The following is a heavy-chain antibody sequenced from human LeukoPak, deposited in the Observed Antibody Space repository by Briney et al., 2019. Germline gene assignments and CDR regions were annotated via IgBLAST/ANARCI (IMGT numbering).Heavy chain of an antibody. D-gene: IGHD4-17*01. CDR3: ATDLG. J-gene: IGHJ4*02. CDR1: GFTFTGYW. CDR2: VAHGGSGT. Sequence: GGSLRLSCAASGFTFTGYWMPWVGQPPGKGLVWVSRVAHGGSGTAYADSVTGRFTISRDNAKNTVYLQMNSLRAEDTAVYYCATDLGWGQGTLVTVSS. V-gene: IGHV3-74*03.